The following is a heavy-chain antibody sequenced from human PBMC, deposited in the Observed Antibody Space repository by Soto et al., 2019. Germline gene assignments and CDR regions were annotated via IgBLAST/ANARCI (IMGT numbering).Heavy chain of an antibody. Sequence: ASVKVSCKASGYTFTSYGISWVRQAPGQGLEWMGWISAYNGNTNYAQKLQGRVTMTTDTSTSTAYMELRSLRSDDTAVYYCARDRYDILSTDMDVWGKGTTVTVSS. V-gene: IGHV1-18*01. CDR2: ISAYNGNT. CDR3: ARDRYDILSTDMDV. CDR1: GYTFTSYG. D-gene: IGHD3-9*01. J-gene: IGHJ6*03.